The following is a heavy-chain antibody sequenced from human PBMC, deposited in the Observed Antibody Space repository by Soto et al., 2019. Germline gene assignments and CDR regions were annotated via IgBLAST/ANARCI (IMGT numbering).Heavy chain of an antibody. V-gene: IGHV1-69*08. D-gene: IGHD6-19*01. CDR2: IIPILGIA. J-gene: IGHJ4*02. CDR3: AREIAVAGAGD. CDR1: GGTFSSYT. Sequence: QVQLVQSGAEVKKPGSSVKVSCKASGGTFSSYTISWVRQAPGQGLEWMGRIIPILGIANYAQKFQGRVTITEDKSTSTAYMELSRLRSEDTAVYYCAREIAVAGAGDWGQGTLVTVSS.